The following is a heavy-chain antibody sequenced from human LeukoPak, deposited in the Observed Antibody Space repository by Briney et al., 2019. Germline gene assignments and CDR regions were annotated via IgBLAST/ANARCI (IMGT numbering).Heavy chain of an antibody. J-gene: IGHJ4*02. D-gene: IGHD2-21*01. Sequence: GGSLRLSCAASGFTFSSYAMHWVRQAPGKGLEWVAVISYDGSNKYYADSVKGRFTISRDNSKNTLYLQMNSLRAEDTAVYYCARDPLAYCGGDCSFSFDYWGQGTLVTVSS. CDR2: ISYDGSNK. CDR3: ARDPLAYCGGDCSFSFDY. V-gene: IGHV3-30-3*01. CDR1: GFTFSSYA.